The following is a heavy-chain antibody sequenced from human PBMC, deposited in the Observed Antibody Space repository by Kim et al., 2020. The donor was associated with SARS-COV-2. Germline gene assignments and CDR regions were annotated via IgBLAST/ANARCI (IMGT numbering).Heavy chain of an antibody. Sequence: ADSVKGRFTISRDNSKNTLYLQMNSLRAEDTAVYYCAKVSRIVVVSLFDYWGQGTLVTVSS. V-gene: IGHV3-23*01. D-gene: IGHD3-22*01. CDR3: AKVSRIVVVSLFDY. J-gene: IGHJ4*02.